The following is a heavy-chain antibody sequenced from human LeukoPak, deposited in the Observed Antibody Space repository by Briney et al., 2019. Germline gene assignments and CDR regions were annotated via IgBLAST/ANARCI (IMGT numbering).Heavy chain of an antibody. J-gene: IGHJ4*02. Sequence: PGGSLGLSCAASGFTFSSYEMNWVRQAPGKGLEWVSYISSSGSTIYYADSVKGRFTISRDNAKKSLYLQMNSLRAEDTAVYYCARDERYSHFDYWGQGILVTVSS. CDR1: GFTFSSYE. V-gene: IGHV3-48*03. CDR3: ARDERYSHFDY. CDR2: ISSSGSTI. D-gene: IGHD5-18*01.